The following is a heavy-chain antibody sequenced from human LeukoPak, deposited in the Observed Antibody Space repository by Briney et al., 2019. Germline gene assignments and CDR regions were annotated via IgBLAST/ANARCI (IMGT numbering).Heavy chain of an antibody. V-gene: IGHV3-23*01. J-gene: IGHJ3*02. D-gene: IGHD3-10*01. CDR3: AKGRGVIYDAFDI. CDR1: GFTFSSHG. CDR2: ISPSGGIT. Sequence: PGGSLRLSCAASGFTFSSHGMNWVRQAPGKGLEWVSGISPSGGITYYTDSVKGRFTISRDNSKNTVSLQMNSLRGEDTAVYYCAKGRGVIYDAFDIWGQGTMVTVSS.